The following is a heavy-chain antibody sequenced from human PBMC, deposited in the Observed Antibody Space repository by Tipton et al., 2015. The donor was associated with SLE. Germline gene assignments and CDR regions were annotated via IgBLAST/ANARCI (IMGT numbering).Heavy chain of an antibody. CDR3: ARQGESVVPAAMPVFDY. CDR1: GGSISSYY. D-gene: IGHD2-2*01. Sequence: LRLSCTVSGGSISSYYWSWIRQPPGKGLEWIGYIYYSGSTNYNPSLKSRVTISVDTSKNQFSLKLSSVTAADTAVYYCARQGESVVPAAMPVFDYWGQGTLVTVSS. J-gene: IGHJ4*02. CDR2: IYYSGST. V-gene: IGHV4-59*08.